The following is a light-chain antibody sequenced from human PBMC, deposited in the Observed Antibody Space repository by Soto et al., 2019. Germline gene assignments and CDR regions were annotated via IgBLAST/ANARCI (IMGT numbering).Light chain of an antibody. CDR2: SVS. V-gene: IGKV3-20*01. Sequence: EMVLTQSPGTLSLSPGERATLSCRASQSISSNSLAWYQQKPGQAPRLFIYSVSSRATGIPDRFSGSGSGTDFTLTISRLEPEDFAMYYCLHHGSSLWTFGQGTKV. CDR3: LHHGSSLWT. CDR1: QSISSNS. J-gene: IGKJ1*01.